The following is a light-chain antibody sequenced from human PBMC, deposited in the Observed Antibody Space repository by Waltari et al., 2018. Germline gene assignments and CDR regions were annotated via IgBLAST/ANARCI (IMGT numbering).Light chain of an antibody. J-gene: IGKJ2*01. V-gene: IGKV4-1*01. CDR2: WAS. CDR1: QNLFWSYHFKNY. Sequence: DVVMTQTPDSLGVSRGERGTIKCKSSQNLFWSYHFKNYLTWYTQKPGQPPKLLMYWASTRESGVADLFSGSGSGTDFTLTISGLQAEEVAVYYCQQYYSTPPTLGQGTKVKS. CDR3: QQYYSTPPT.